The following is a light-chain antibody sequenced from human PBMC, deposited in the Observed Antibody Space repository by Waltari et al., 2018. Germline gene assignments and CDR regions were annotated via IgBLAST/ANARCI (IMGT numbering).Light chain of an antibody. V-gene: IGKV1-5*03. Sequence: DIQMTQSPSTLSASVGDRVTITCRATQNIGDWLAWYQQKPGKVPKLLIYRTSNLQNGVPSRFSGSGSGTEFTLTISSLQPDDFATYYCQQYRSYSLTFGGGTKVKIK. CDR1: QNIGDW. J-gene: IGKJ4*01. CDR3: QQYRSYSLT. CDR2: RTS.